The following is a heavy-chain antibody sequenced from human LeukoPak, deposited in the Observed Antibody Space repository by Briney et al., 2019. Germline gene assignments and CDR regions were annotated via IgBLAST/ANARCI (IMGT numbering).Heavy chain of an antibody. Sequence: ASVKASCRASGYTFTSYDINSVRQATGQGLEWMGWMNPNSGNTGYAQKFQGRVTMTRNTSISTAYMELSSLRSEDTAVYYCAGKTYYDFWSGSDAFDIWGQGTMVTVSS. CDR2: MNPNSGNT. CDR1: GYTFTSYD. CDR3: AGKTYYDFWSGSDAFDI. D-gene: IGHD3-3*01. V-gene: IGHV1-8*01. J-gene: IGHJ3*02.